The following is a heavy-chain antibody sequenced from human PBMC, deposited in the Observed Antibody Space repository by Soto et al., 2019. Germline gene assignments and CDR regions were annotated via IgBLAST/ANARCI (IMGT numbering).Heavy chain of an antibody. CDR1: GGTFSSYT. CDR3: ASHCSSTSCYDAVDP. V-gene: IGHV1-69*02. CDR2: IIPILGIA. Sequence: QVQLVQSGAEVKKPGSSVKVSCKASGGTFSSYTISWVRQAPAQGLEWMGRIIPILGIANYAQKFQGRVTITADKSTSTAYMELSSLRSEDTAVYYCASHCSSTSCYDAVDPWGQGTLVTVSS. D-gene: IGHD2-2*01. J-gene: IGHJ5*02.